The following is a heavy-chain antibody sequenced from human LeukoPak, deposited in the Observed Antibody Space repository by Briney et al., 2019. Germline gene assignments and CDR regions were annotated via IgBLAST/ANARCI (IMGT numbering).Heavy chain of an antibody. CDR3: ARVGKGIAVAGTPFDY. CDR1: GYSFTSYW. J-gene: IGHJ4*02. CDR2: IYPGDSAT. Sequence: GESLKISCKGSGYSFTSYWIGWVRQMPGKGLEWMGIIYPGDSATRYSPSFQGQVTISADKSISTAYLQWSSLKASDTAMYYCARVGKGIAVAGTPFDYWGQGTLVTVSS. V-gene: IGHV5-51*01. D-gene: IGHD6-19*01.